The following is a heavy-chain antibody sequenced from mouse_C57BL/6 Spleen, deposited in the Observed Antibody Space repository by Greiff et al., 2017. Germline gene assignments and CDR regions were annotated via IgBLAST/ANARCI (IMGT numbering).Heavy chain of an antibody. V-gene: IGHV1-82*01. J-gene: IGHJ2*01. D-gene: IGHD2-12*01. CDR1: GYAFSSSW. CDR3: ARPVTRGYCDY. CDR2: IYPGDGDT. Sequence: QVQLKESGPELVKPGASVKISCKASGYAFSSSWMNWVKQRPGKGLEWIGRIYPGDGDTNYNGKFKGKATLTADKSSSTAYMQLSSLTSEDSAVYFCARPVTRGYCDYWGQGTTLTVSS.